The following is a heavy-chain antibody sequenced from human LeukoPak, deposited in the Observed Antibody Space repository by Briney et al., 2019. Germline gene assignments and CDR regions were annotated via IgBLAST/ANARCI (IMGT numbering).Heavy chain of an antibody. Sequence: GASVKVSCKASGYTFNSYGINWVRQAPGQGLEWMGRISAHTGNTNYAQNLQGRVTMTTDTSTSTAYYYCARAPMDSSGYYPNDAFDIWGRGTMVTVSS. J-gene: IGHJ3*02. D-gene: IGHD3-22*01. CDR1: GYTFNSYG. CDR3: DAFDI. V-gene: IGHV1-18*01. CDR2: ISAHTGNT.